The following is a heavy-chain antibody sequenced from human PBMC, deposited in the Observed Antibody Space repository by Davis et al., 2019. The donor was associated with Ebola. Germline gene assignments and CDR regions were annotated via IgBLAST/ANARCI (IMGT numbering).Heavy chain of an antibody. Sequence: GESLKISCAASGFTFSSYSMNWVRQAPGKGLEWVSSISSSSSYIYYADSVKGRFTISRDNSKNTLYLQMNSLRAEDTAVYYCARDGDYDFWSGYPDYWGQGTLVTVSS. V-gene: IGHV3-21*01. J-gene: IGHJ4*02. CDR1: GFTFSSYS. CDR3: ARDGDYDFWSGYPDY. D-gene: IGHD3-3*01. CDR2: ISSSSSYI.